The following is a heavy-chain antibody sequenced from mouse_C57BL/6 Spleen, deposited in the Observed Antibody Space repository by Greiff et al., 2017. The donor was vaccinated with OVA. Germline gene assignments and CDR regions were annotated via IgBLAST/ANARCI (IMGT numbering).Heavy chain of an antibody. V-gene: IGHV1-55*01. CDR2: IYPGSGST. Sequence: QVQLQQPGAELVKPGASVKMSCKASGYTFTSYWITWVKQRPGQGLEWIGDIYPGSGSTNYNEKFKSKATLTVDTSSSTAYMQLSSLTSEDSAVYYCAREGGSTMVTSYMDYWGQGTSVTVSP. D-gene: IGHD2-2*01. J-gene: IGHJ4*01. CDR3: AREGGSTMVTSYMDY. CDR1: GYTFTSYW.